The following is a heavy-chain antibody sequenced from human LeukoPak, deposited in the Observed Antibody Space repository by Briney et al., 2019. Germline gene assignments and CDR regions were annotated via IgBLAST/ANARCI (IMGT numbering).Heavy chain of an antibody. J-gene: IGHJ5*02. CDR1: GGSISSHY. Sequence: PSETLSLTCTVSGGSISSHYWSWIRQPPGKGLEWIGYIYYSGSPNYNPSLKSRVTISVDTSKNQFSLRLSSVTAADTAVYYCAGSSSSWFDPWGQGTLVTVSS. V-gene: IGHV4-59*11. CDR3: AGSSSSWFDP. CDR2: IYYSGSP. D-gene: IGHD3-10*01.